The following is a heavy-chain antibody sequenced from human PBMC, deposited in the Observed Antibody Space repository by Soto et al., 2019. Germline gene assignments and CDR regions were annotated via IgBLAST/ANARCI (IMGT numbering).Heavy chain of an antibody. CDR3: ARYYYDSSGYSGFDY. J-gene: IGHJ4*02. D-gene: IGHD3-22*01. Sequence: QVQLVQSGAEVKKPGASVKVSCKASGYTFTSYAMHWVRQAPGQRLERMGWINAGNGNTKYSQKFQGRVTITRDTSASTAYMELSSLRSEDTAVYYCARYYYDSSGYSGFDYWGQGTLVTVSS. CDR2: INAGNGNT. V-gene: IGHV1-3*01. CDR1: GYTFTSYA.